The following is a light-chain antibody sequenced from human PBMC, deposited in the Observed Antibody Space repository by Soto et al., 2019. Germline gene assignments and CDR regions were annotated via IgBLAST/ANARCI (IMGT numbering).Light chain of an antibody. CDR2: KAS. CDR1: QTMSSW. J-gene: IGKJ1*01. V-gene: IGKV1-5*03. CDR3: QHYNSYSEA. Sequence: DIQMTQSPSTLSGSVGDRVTITCRASQTMSSWLAWYQQKPGKAPKLLIYKASTLKSGVPSRFSGSGSGTEYTLTISSLQPADFATYDCQHYNSYSEAFGHGTKVELK.